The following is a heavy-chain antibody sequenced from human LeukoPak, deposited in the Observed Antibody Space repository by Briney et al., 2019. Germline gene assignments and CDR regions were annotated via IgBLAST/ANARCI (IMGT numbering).Heavy chain of an antibody. CDR2: ISGSGGST. J-gene: IGHJ4*02. Sequence: PGGSLRLSCAASGFTFSSYGMSWVRQAPGKGLEWVSAISGSGGSTYYADSVKGRFTISRDNSKNTLYLQMNSLRAEDTAVYYCAKVDTYGHYYGSGSYDRGVNYFDYWGQGTLVTVSS. D-gene: IGHD3-10*01. CDR3: AKVDTYGHYYGSGSYDRGVNYFDY. V-gene: IGHV3-23*01. CDR1: GFTFSSYG.